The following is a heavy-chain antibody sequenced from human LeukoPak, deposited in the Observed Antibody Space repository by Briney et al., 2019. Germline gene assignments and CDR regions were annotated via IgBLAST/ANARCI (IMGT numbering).Heavy chain of an antibody. V-gene: IGHV4-59*08. CDR1: GGSISSYY. CDR2: IYYSGST. CDR3: ARRDDILTGSAAFDI. J-gene: IGHJ3*02. Sequence: PSETLSLTCTVSGGSISSYYWSWIRQPPEKGLEWIGYIYYSGSTNYNPSLKSRVTISVDTSKNQFSLKLSSVTAADTAVYYCARRDDILTGSAAFDIWGQGTMVTVSS. D-gene: IGHD3-9*01.